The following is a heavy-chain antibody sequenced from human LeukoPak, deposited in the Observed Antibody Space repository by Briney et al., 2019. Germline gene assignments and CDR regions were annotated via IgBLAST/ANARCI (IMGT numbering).Heavy chain of an antibody. J-gene: IGHJ4*02. CDR3: ASMRRSSSSEYYFDY. D-gene: IGHD6-6*01. CDR2: IKQDGSEK. Sequence: GGSLRLSCAASGFTFSSYWMSWVRQAPGKGLEWVANIKQDGSEKYYVDSVKGRFTISRDNAKNSLYLQMNSLRAEDTAVYYCASMRRSSSSEYYFDYWGQGTLVTVSS. CDR1: GFTFSSYW. V-gene: IGHV3-7*01.